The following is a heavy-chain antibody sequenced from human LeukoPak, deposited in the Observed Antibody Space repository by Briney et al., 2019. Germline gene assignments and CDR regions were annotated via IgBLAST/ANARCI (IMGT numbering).Heavy chain of an antibody. Sequence: GGSLRLSFAAAGFTFSSYWMSWVRQAPGKGLEWVANIKQDGSEKYYVESVKGRFTISRDNAKNSLYMQMNSLRAEDTAVYYCARLFSLPWFSSDYFDYWGQGTLVTVSS. V-gene: IGHV3-7*01. CDR2: IKQDGSEK. CDR3: ARLFSLPWFSSDYFDY. J-gene: IGHJ4*02. CDR1: GFTFSSYW. D-gene: IGHD6-25*01.